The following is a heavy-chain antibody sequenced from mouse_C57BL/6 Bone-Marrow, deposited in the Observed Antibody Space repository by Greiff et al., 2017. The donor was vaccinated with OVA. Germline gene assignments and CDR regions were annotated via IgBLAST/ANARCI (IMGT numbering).Heavy chain of an antibody. CDR3: TTKNYGSSPAFDV. Sequence: EVQVVESGAELVRPGASVKLSCTASGFNIKDDYMHWVKQRPEQGLEWIGWIDPENGDTEYASKFQGKATITADTSSNTAYLQLSSLTSEDTAVYYCTTKNYGSSPAFDVWGTGTTVTVSS. J-gene: IGHJ1*03. D-gene: IGHD1-1*01. CDR2: IDPENGDT. V-gene: IGHV14-4*01. CDR1: GFNIKDDY.